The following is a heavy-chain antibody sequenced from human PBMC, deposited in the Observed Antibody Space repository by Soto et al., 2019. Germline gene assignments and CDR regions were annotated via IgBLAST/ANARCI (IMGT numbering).Heavy chain of an antibody. CDR3: ASTIAVAGTGPNADYYGMDV. Sequence: GASVNVSCKASGYTFTGYYMHWVRQAPGQGLEWMGWINPNSGGTNYAQKFQGRVTMTRDTSISTAYMELSRLRSDDTAVYYCASTIAVAGTGPNADYYGMDVWGQGTTVTVSS. CDR2: INPNSGGT. CDR1: GYTFTGYY. V-gene: IGHV1-2*02. J-gene: IGHJ6*02. D-gene: IGHD6-19*01.